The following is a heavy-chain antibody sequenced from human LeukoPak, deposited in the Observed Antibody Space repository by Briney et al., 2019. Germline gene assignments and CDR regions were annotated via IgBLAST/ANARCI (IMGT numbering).Heavy chain of an antibody. J-gene: IGHJ5*02. V-gene: IGHV3-30*02. CDR3: AKDSITMVRGVPCWFDP. CDR2: IRYDGSNK. D-gene: IGHD3-10*01. CDR1: GFTFSSYG. Sequence: GGSLRLSCAASGFTFSSYGMHWVRQAPGKGLEWVAFIRYDGSNKYYADSVKGRFTISRDNSKNTLYLQMNSLRAEDTAVYYCAKDSITMVRGVPCWFDPWGQGTLVTVSS.